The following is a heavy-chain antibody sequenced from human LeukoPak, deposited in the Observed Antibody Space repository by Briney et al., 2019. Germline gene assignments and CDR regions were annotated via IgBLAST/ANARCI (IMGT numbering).Heavy chain of an antibody. V-gene: IGHV4-4*02. CDR2: IFRGGSP. J-gene: IGHJ4*02. CDR3: ARSPYYYDSSGPLD. D-gene: IGHD3-22*01. CDR1: GDSITTNHW. Sequence: SETLSLTCAVSGDSITTNHWWSWVRQTPDKGLEWVGEIFRGGSPNYNPSLKGRVTISVDTSKNQFSLKLSSVTAADTAVYYCARSPYYYDSSGPLDWGQGTLVTVSS.